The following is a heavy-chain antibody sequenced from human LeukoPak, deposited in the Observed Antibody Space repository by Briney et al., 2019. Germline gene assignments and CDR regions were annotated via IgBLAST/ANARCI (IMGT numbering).Heavy chain of an antibody. V-gene: IGHV4-34*01. J-gene: IGHJ4*02. CDR1: GGSFSGYY. CDR3: ARGGLLRKIDY. Sequence: PSETLSLTCAVYGGSFSGYYWSWIRQPPGKGLEWIGEINHSGSTNYNPSLKSRVTISVDTSKNQFSLKLSSVTAADTAVYYCARGGLLRKIDYWGQGTLVTVSS. CDR2: INHSGST. D-gene: IGHD2-21*02.